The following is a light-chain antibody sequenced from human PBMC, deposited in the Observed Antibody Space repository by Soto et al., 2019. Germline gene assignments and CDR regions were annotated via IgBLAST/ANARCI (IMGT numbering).Light chain of an antibody. CDR1: QGIRND. CDR3: LQHNSYPA. CDR2: AAS. Sequence: DIHMTQSPSSLSASVGDRVTITFRASQGIRNDLGWDQQKPGKAPKRLIYAASSLQSGVPSRFSGSGSGTEFTLTISSLQPEDFATYYCLQHNSYPAFGQGTRLEIK. J-gene: IGKJ5*01. V-gene: IGKV1-17*01.